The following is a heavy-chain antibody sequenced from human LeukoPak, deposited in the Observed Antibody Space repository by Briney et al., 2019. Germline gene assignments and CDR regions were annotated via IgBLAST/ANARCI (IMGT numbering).Heavy chain of an antibody. V-gene: IGHV4-39*01. Sequence: SETLSLTCTVSGGSISSNNHYWGWLRQPPGKGLEWPGSINYSGTIFYSPSLNSRVTISVDTSANQFSLKLTCATAADTAVYYCARHPGYSSGWWYFDFWGQGSLVTVSS. CDR1: GGSISSNNHY. D-gene: IGHD5-18*01. CDR3: ARHPGYSSGWWYFDF. CDR2: INYSGTI. J-gene: IGHJ4*02.